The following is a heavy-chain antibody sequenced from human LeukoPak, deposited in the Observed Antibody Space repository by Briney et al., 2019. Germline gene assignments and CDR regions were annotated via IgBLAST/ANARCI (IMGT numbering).Heavy chain of an antibody. Sequence: RSETLSLTCSVSGDSISTSYWSWIRQPPGKGLEWIGYIHYTGSTNYNPSLKSRVIISVDTSKTHFSLKLSSVTAADTAVYYCTRASGQDLGPYCYNYGMDVWGKGTTVTVSS. D-gene: IGHD3-16*01. CDR2: IHYTGST. V-gene: IGHV4-59*01. J-gene: IGHJ6*04. CDR1: GDSISTSY. CDR3: TRASGQDLGPYCYNYGMDV.